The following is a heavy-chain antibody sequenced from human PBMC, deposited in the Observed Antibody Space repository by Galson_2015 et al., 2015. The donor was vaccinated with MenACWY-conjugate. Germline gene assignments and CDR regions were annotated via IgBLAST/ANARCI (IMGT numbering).Heavy chain of an antibody. Sequence: SLRLSCAASGFTFSNYGMHWVRQTPGKGLEWVAFIRYDGENKYYTDSVKGRFTMSRDNSKNMLFLQMNSLRAEDTAVYFCAKEYESGSNDAFGDIWDQGTAVTAFS. J-gene: IGHJ3*02. CDR1: GFTFSNYG. CDR2: IRYDGENK. CDR3: AKEYESGSNDAFGDI. V-gene: IGHV3-30*02. D-gene: IGHD3-3*01.